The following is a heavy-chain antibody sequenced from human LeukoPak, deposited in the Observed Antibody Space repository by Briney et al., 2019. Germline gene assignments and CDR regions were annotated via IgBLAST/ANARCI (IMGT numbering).Heavy chain of an antibody. CDR3: ARDGVWLQYIDY. J-gene: IGHJ4*02. D-gene: IGHD5-24*01. Sequence: GGSLRLSCAASGFXFSSFGLNWVREAPGTGLKWVSYISSSGSSTYYADSVKGRFTISRENAKNSLYLQMNSLRAEDTTVYYCARDGVWLQYIDYWGQGTLVTVSS. V-gene: IGHV3-48*01. CDR2: ISSSGSST. CDR1: GFXFSSFG.